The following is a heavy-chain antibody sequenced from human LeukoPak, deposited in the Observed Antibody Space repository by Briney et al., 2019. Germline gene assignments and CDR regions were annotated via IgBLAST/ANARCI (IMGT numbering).Heavy chain of an antibody. J-gene: IGHJ5*02. V-gene: IGHV1-46*01. D-gene: IGHD3-22*01. CDR3: ARAAMYYYDSSGYDWFDP. Sequence: GASVKVSCKASGYIFTSHFMHWVRQAPGQGLEWMGLINPSGGSTRYAQKFQGRVTMTRDMSTSTVYMELSRLRSDDTAVYYCARAAMYYYDSSGYDWFDPWGQGTLVTVSS. CDR2: INPSGGST. CDR1: GYIFTSHF.